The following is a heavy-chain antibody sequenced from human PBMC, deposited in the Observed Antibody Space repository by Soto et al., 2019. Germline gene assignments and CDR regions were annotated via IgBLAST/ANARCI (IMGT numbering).Heavy chain of an antibody. Sequence: PGGSLRLSXAASGFTFSSYSMNWVRQAPGKGLEWVSYISSSSSTIYYADSVKGRFTISRDNAKNSLYLQMNSLRDEDTAVYYCASGNYDFWSGYVSYYYYGMDVWGQGTTVTVSS. J-gene: IGHJ6*02. CDR1: GFTFSSYS. CDR3: ASGNYDFWSGYVSYYYYGMDV. CDR2: ISSSSSTI. D-gene: IGHD3-3*01. V-gene: IGHV3-48*02.